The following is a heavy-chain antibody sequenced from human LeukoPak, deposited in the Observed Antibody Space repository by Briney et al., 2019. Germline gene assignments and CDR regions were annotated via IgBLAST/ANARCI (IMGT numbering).Heavy chain of an antibody. CDR1: GFTFSSYE. J-gene: IGHJ4*02. CDR2: ISSSGSTI. Sequence: GGSLRLSCAASGFTFSSYEMNWVRQAPGKGLEWVSYISSSGSTIYYADSVKGRFTISRDNAKNSLYLQMNSQRAEDTAVYYCASPFSSSWSRKGGFDYWGQGTLVTVSS. V-gene: IGHV3-48*03. D-gene: IGHD6-13*01. CDR3: ASPFSSSWSRKGGFDY.